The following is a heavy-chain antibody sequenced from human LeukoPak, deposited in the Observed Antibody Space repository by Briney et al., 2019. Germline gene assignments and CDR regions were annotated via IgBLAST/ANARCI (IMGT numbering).Heavy chain of an antibody. CDR1: GFSFSSYS. CDR3: ARVAVGSSSPFDY. Sequence: GGSLRLSCAASGFSFSSYSMSWVRQAPGKGLEWVSSISTSSSYIYYSDSAKGRFTISRDNAENSLYLQMNSLRAEDTAVYYCARVAVGSSSPFDYWGQGTLVTVSS. D-gene: IGHD6-13*01. V-gene: IGHV3-21*01. CDR2: ISTSSSYI. J-gene: IGHJ4*02.